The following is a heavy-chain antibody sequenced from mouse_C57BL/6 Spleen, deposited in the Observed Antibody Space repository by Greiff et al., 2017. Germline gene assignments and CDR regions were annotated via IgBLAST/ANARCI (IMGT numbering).Heavy chain of an antibody. CDR3: ARDQGWGFAY. CDR2: ISDGGSYT. CDR1: GFTFSSYA. Sequence: EVHLVESGGGLVKPGGSLKLSCAASGFTFSSYAMSWVRQTPEKRLEWVATISDGGSYTYYPDNVKGRFTISRDNAKNNLYLQMSHLKSEDTAMYYCARDQGWGFAYWGQGTLVTVSA. V-gene: IGHV5-4*01. D-gene: IGHD3-2*02. J-gene: IGHJ3*01.